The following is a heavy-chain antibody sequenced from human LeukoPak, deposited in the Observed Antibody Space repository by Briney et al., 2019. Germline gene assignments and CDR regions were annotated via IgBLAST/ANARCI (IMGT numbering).Heavy chain of an antibody. CDR1: SGSISNGDYY. CDR2: IHYSGIT. Sequence: SETLSLTCIVSSGSISNGDYYWSWIRQHPGKGLEWMGYIHYSGITYYNPSLKSRVTISVDTSKNQFSLKLSSVTAADTAVYYCASQRVGGFFDYWGQGTLVTVSS. D-gene: IGHD3-10*01. V-gene: IGHV4-31*03. J-gene: IGHJ4*02. CDR3: ASQRVGGFFDY.